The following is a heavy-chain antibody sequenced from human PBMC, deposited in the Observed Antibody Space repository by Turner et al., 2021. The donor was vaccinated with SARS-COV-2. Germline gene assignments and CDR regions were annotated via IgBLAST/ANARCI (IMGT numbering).Heavy chain of an antibody. CDR2: ISYDGSNK. D-gene: IGHD1-26*01. Sequence: QVQLVESGGGVVQPRRSLRLSCPASGFTFSTYAMHWFRQAPGKGLEWVAVISYDGSNKYYADSVKGRFTISRDNSKNTLYLQMNSLRAEDTAVYYCARAGWDLLPFDAFDIWGQGTMVTISS. CDR3: ARAGWDLLPFDAFDI. J-gene: IGHJ3*02. V-gene: IGHV3-30-3*01. CDR1: GFTFSTYA.